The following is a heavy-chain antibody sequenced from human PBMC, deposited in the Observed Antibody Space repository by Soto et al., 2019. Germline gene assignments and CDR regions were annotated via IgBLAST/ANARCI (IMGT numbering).Heavy chain of an antibody. J-gene: IGHJ4*02. D-gene: IGHD7-27*01. CDR2: ISYDGTNK. CDR1: GFSFSISP. Sequence: GGSLRLSCAASGFSFSISPMHWVRQAPGKGPEWVALISYDGTNKFYADSVKGRFTISRDNSKSTLYLQVDSLRPEDAAVYYCARDPKTSGGQHWAFNYFDSWGQGTLVTASS. V-gene: IGHV3-30-3*01. CDR3: ARDPKTSGGQHWAFNYFDS.